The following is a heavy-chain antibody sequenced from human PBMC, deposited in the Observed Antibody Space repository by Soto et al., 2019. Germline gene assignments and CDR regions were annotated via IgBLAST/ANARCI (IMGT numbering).Heavy chain of an antibody. D-gene: IGHD6-13*01. CDR1: GGSFSGYY. J-gene: IGHJ4*02. Sequence: SETLSLTCAVYGGSFSGYYWSWIRQPPGKGLEWIGEINHSGSTNYNPSLKSRVTISIDTPKNQFSLKLSSVTAADTAVYYCARGPIDCSSTSCPGYSSSWYDYWGQGTLVTVSS. CDR2: INHSGST. V-gene: IGHV4-34*01. CDR3: ARGPIDCSSTSCPGYSSSWYDY.